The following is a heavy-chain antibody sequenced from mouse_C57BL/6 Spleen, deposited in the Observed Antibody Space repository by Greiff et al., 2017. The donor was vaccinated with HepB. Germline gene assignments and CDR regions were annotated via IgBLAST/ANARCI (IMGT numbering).Heavy chain of an antibody. CDR2: ISYDGSN. D-gene: IGHD2-4*01. Sequence: DVKLQESGPGLVKPSQSLSLTCSVTGYSITSGYYWNWIRQFPGNKLEWMGYISYDGSNNYNPSLKNRISITRDTSKNQFFLKLNSVTTEDTATYYCARGGLAHFDYWGQGTTLTVSS. V-gene: IGHV3-6*01. CDR1: GYSITSGYY. CDR3: ARGGLAHFDY. J-gene: IGHJ2*01.